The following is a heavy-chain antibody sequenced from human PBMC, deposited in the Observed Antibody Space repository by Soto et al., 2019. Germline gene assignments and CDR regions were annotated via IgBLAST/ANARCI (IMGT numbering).Heavy chain of an antibody. V-gene: IGHV3-30-3*01. Sequence: PGGSLRLSFAASEFTLSSYAMHWVRQAPGKGLEWVALISFDGNIKYYIDSVKGRFTISRDESKNTLHLQMNSLRGEDTAVYYCARAGGYNGHYFDYWGQGTLVTVSS. D-gene: IGHD5-18*01. CDR1: EFTLSSYA. CDR3: ARAGGYNGHYFDY. J-gene: IGHJ4*02. CDR2: ISFDGNIK.